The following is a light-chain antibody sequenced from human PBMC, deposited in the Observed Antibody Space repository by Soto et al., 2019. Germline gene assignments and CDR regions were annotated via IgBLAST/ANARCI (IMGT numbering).Light chain of an antibody. J-gene: IGLJ1*01. Sequence: SALTQPASVSGSPGQSITISCTGSRSAVGSYRLVSWYQCHPGKVPKLIIYEGSKRPSGVSNRFSGYEPGNTASLTIYGLQAEDEADYYCCSSAPGRTVVLGTGNKLTVL. V-gene: IGLV2-23*01. CDR1: RSAVGSYRL. CDR3: CSSAPGRTVV. CDR2: EGS.